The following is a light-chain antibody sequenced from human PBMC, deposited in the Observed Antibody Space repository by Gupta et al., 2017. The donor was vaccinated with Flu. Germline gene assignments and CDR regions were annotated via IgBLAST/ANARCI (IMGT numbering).Light chain of an antibody. V-gene: IGKV6-21*01. J-gene: IGKJ2*01. CDR2: HAS. Sequence: EIVLTQSPDFQSVTPKEQVTITCRASQSIGSSLHWYQQKPGQSPKLLIKHASQSFSGVPSRFSASAFVTDFTRIMKSLEAEDAATYYCHQSTELRHTFGQGTKLEIK. CDR3: HQSTELRHT. CDR1: QSIGSS.